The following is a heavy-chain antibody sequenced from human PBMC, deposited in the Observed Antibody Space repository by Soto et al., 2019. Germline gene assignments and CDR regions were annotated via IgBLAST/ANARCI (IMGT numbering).Heavy chain of an antibody. J-gene: IGHJ6*02. Sequence: SGPTLVNPTQTLTLTCTFSGFSLSTSGMCVSWIRQPPGKALEWLALIDWDDDKYYSTSLKTRLTISKDTSKNQVVLTMTNMDPVDTATYYCARMFYDSSGYYPDYYYYGMDVWGQGTTVTVS. V-gene: IGHV2-70*01. CDR2: IDWDDDK. D-gene: IGHD3-22*01. CDR3: ARMFYDSSGYYPDYYYYGMDV. CDR1: GFSLSTSGMC.